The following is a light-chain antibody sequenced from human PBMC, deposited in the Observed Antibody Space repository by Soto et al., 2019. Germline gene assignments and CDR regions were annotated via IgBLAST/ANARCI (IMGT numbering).Light chain of an antibody. CDR3: CSYAGSYTFNV. V-gene: IGLV2-11*01. Sequence: QSALTQPRSVSGSPGQSVTISCTGTSSDVDGYNYVSWYQQHPGKAPKFMIYDVSERPSGVPDRFSGSKSGNTASLTISGLQAEDEADYYCCSYAGSYTFNVFGTGTKVTVL. CDR2: DVS. J-gene: IGLJ1*01. CDR1: SSDVDGYNY.